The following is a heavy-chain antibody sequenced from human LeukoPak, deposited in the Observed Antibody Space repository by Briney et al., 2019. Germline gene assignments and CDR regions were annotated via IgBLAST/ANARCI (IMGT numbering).Heavy chain of an antibody. CDR1: GYTFTGYY. V-gene: IGHV1-2*02. Sequence: ASVKVSCKASGYTFTGYYMHWVRQAPGQGLEWMGWINPNSGGTNYAQKFQGRVTMTRDTSISTAYMELSRLRSDDTAVYYCARGRRIAYYYDSSGSSLQGDYWGQGTLVTVSS. CDR3: ARGRRIAYYYDSSGSSLQGDY. J-gene: IGHJ4*02. D-gene: IGHD3-22*01. CDR2: INPNSGGT.